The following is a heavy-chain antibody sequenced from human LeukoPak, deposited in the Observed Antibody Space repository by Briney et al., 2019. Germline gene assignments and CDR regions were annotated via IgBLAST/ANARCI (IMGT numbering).Heavy chain of an antibody. CDR1: TYNIASYA. Sequence: ASVNVSYKASTYNIASYAINWVRQAPGQALEWIGWMNPNSGNTGYAQKFQGRVTMTRNTSINIAYMELSSLRFEDTAVYYCARSSWGDVASDKSFEFWGQGTLVTVSS. CDR3: ARSSWGDVASDKSFEF. J-gene: IGHJ4*02. D-gene: IGHD3-10*01. CDR2: MNPNSGNT. V-gene: IGHV1-8*01.